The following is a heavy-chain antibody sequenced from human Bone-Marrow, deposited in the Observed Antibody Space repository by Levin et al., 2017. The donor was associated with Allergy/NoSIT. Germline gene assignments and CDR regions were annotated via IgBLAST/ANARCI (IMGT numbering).Heavy chain of an antibody. J-gene: IGHJ6*02. CDR2: IDWDDDK. CDR3: ARESHPGDKYSGLDA. D-gene: IGHD5-18*01. Sequence: SGPTLVKPTQTLTLTCTFSGFSLSTTGMCVSWIRQPPGQAPEWLARIDWDDDKYYRPSLKTRLTISKDTSKNEVVLTLNNMDHGDAATYYCARESHPGDKYSGLDAWGRGTTVTVSS. CDR1: GFSLSTTGMC. V-gene: IGHV2-70*11.